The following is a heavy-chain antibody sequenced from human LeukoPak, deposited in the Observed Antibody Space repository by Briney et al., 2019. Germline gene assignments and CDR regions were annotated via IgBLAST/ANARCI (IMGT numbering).Heavy chain of an antibody. CDR2: LFNSGGT. V-gene: IGHV4-59*12. CDR3: ASQGGYDILTGYYYPGFFDY. Sequence: SETLSLTCTVSGASISSYHWSWIRQPPGKGLEWIGDLFNSGGTSYNASLKSRVTVSVDTSKNQFSLKLSSVTAADTAVYYCASQGGYDILTGYYYPGFFDYWGQGTLVTVSS. J-gene: IGHJ4*02. D-gene: IGHD3-9*01. CDR1: GASISSYH.